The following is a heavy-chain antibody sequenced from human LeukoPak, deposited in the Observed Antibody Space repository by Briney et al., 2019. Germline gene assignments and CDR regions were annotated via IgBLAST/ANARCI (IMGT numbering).Heavy chain of an antibody. J-gene: IGHJ4*02. V-gene: IGHV3-21*01. Sequence: XXNXXRQAPGKXLEWVSXIXXISSYIYYADSVKGRFTISRDNAKNSLYLQMNSLRAEDTAVYYCARRGTYCGGDCSSLYYFDYWGQGTLVTVSS. D-gene: IGHD2-21*02. CDR1: X. CDR2: IXXISSYI. CDR3: ARRGTYCGGDCSSLYYFDY.